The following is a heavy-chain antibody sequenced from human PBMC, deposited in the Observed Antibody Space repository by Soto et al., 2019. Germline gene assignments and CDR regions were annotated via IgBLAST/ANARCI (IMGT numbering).Heavy chain of an antibody. CDR1: GGSISSGGYY. D-gene: IGHD3-10*01. J-gene: IGHJ5*02. CDR3: ARRPDFSGTLTGGFDP. Sequence: SETLSLTCTVSGGSISSGGYYWSWIRQHPGKGLEWIGYIYYSGSTYYNPSLKSRVTISVDTSKNQFSLKLSSVTAADTAVYDCARRPDFSGTLTGGFDPWGQGTLVTFS. CDR2: IYYSGST. V-gene: IGHV4-31*03.